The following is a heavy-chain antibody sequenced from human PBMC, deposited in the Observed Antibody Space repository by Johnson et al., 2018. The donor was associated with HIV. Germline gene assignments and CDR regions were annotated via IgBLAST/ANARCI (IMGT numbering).Heavy chain of an antibody. D-gene: IGHD2-8*02. V-gene: IGHV3-13*01. CDR2: IGTAGDT. J-gene: IGHJ3*02. CDR3: GRESTGAGTAFDI. CDR1: GFTFSTYD. Sequence: VQLVESGGGVVQPERSLRLSCAASGFTFSTYDMYWVRQATGKGLEWVSTIGTAGDTYYVDSVKGRFTISRDNAQDSLYLQMNSLRVDDTAVYYCGRESTGAGTAFDIWGQGTMVTVSS.